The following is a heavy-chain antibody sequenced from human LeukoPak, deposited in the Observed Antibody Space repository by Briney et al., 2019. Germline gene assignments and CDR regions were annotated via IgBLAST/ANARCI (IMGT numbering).Heavy chain of an antibody. D-gene: IGHD3-22*01. CDR3: AKYDGVTIIVVVKTPWFDP. CDR1: GFTFSSYA. Sequence: PGGSLRLSCAASGFTFSSYAMSWVRQAPGKGLEWVSAISGSGGSTYYADSVKGRFTISRDNSKNTLYLQMNSLKAEDTAVYYCAKYDGVTIIVVVKTPWFDPWGQGTLVTVSS. V-gene: IGHV3-23*01. J-gene: IGHJ5*02. CDR2: ISGSGGST.